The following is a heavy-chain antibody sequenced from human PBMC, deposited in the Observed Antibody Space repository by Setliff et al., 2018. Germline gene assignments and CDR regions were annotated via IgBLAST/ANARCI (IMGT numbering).Heavy chain of an antibody. D-gene: IGHD3-22*01. J-gene: IGHJ1*01. CDR1: GGSISSGDYY. Sequence: PSETLSLTCTVSGGSISSGDYYWSWIRQPPGKGLEWIGYIYSSGSTYYNPSLKSRVSISVDTSKNQFSLKLSSVTAADTAVYYCARSGYYNGFQHWGQGTLVTVSS. CDR2: IYSSGST. V-gene: IGHV4-30-4*08. CDR3: ARSGYYNGFQH.